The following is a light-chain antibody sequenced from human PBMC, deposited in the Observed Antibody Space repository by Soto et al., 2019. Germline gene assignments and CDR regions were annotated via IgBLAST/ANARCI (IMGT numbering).Light chain of an antibody. CDR2: RNN. V-gene: IGLV1-47*01. J-gene: IGLJ2*01. Sequence: QGVVTQPPSASGTPGQRVTISCSGSSSNIGSNYVYWYQQLPGTAPKLLIYRNNQRPSGVPDRFSASKSGTSASLAISGLRSEDEADYYCAAWDDSLSGLVVFGGGTKLTVL. CDR3: AAWDDSLSGLVV. CDR1: SSNIGSNY.